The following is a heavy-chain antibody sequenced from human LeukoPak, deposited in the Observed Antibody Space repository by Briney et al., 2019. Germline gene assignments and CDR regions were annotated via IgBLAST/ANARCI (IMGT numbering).Heavy chain of an antibody. CDR2: INTYNGNT. CDR1: GYTFTSYG. V-gene: IGHV1-18*01. Sequence: ASVKVSCKASGYTFTSYGISWVRQAPGQGLEWMGWINTYNGNTNYAQKLQGRVTMTRDTSISTAYMELSRLRSDDTAVYYCARGVDSLIYCSSTSCYSPGHWGQGTLVTVSS. J-gene: IGHJ4*02. D-gene: IGHD2-2*01. CDR3: ARGVDSLIYCSSTSCYSPGH.